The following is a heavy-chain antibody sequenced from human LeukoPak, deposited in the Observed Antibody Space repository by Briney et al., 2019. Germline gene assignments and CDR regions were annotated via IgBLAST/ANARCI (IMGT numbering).Heavy chain of an antibody. V-gene: IGHV4-30-2*01. CDR2: IYHSGST. CDR3: ARVRQAVYFDY. Sequence: PSGTLSLTCAVSGGSISSGGYSWSWIRQPPGKGLEWIGYIYHSGSTYYNPSLKSRVTISVDRSKNQFSLKLSSVTAADTAVYYCARVRQAVYFDYWGQGTLVTVSS. J-gene: IGHJ4*02. CDR1: GGSISSGGYS.